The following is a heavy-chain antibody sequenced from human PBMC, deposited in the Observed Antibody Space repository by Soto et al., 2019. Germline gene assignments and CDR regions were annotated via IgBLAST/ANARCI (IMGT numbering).Heavy chain of an antibody. CDR1: XGSVSIANYS. J-gene: IGHJ4*02. V-gene: IGHV4-61*01. CDR3: ARDSXSNLWP. D-gene: IGHD4-4*01. Sequence: SETLXLXSTFSXGSVSIANYSXNWIRQPPGKGLEWIGYLCYSGITNYNPSLKSRVTISVDTSKNQFSLKLNSVTAADAAVYYCARDSXSNLWPWGQGAXVTGSS. CDR2: LCYSGIT.